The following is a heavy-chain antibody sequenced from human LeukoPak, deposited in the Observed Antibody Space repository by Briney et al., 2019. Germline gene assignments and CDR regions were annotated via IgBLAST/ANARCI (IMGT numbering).Heavy chain of an antibody. CDR3: AAEYTSGSYRGDY. D-gene: IGHD6-19*01. CDR1: GGSFSDYY. Sequence: SQTLSLTCAVYGGSFSDYYWSWIRQPPGKGLQWIGEINHSGSTNYNPSLKSRVTISVDTSKNQISLKLSSVTAADTAVYYCAAEYTSGSYRGDYWGQGTLVTVPS. CDR2: INHSGST. J-gene: IGHJ4*02. V-gene: IGHV4-34*01.